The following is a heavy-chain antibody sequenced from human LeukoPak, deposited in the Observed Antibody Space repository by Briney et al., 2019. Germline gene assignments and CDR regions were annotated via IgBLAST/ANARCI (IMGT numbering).Heavy chain of an antibody. Sequence: PSETLSLTCTVSGGSISSYYWSWIRQPPGKGLEWIGYIYTSGSTNYNPSLKSRVTISVDTSKNQFSLKLSSVTAADTAVYYCARDSNLGYSYGRYYYYYYMDVWGKGTTVTVSS. V-gene: IGHV4-4*09. CDR1: GGSISSYY. J-gene: IGHJ6*03. CDR2: IYTSGST. CDR3: ARDSNLGYSYGRYYYYYYMDV. D-gene: IGHD5-18*01.